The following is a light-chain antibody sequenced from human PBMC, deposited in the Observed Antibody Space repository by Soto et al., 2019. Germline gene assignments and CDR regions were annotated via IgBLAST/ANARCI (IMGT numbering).Light chain of an antibody. Sequence: EIVMTQSPATLSVSPGERATLSCRASQSVSSNLAWYQQTRGQAPRLLMFDASTRATGIPARFSGSGSGTEFTLTISSLQSEDFAIYYCQQYNNWPRTFGQGTKVEIK. CDR3: QQYNNWPRT. V-gene: IGKV3-15*01. J-gene: IGKJ1*01. CDR2: DAS. CDR1: QSVSSN.